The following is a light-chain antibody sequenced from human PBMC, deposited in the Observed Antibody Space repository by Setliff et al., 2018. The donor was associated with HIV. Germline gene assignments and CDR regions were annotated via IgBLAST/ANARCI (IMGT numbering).Light chain of an antibody. V-gene: IGLV2-14*03. CDR2: DVS. Sequence: QSVLTQPASVSGSPGQSITISCSGSSSDVGSYNFVSWYQQHPGKAPQVIIYDVSRRPSGVSGRFSGSKSGNTASLTISGLQAEDQADYYCCSYTSSLTYVFGTGTKVTVL. J-gene: IGLJ1*01. CDR3: CSYTSSLTYV. CDR1: SSDVGSYNF.